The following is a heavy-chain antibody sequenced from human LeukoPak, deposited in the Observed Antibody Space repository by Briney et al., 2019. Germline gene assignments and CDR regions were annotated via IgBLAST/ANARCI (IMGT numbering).Heavy chain of an antibody. J-gene: IGHJ4*02. CDR3: AHRKNYYDSSVFDN. CDR2: IYWADDR. CDR1: GFSLNTRGVG. D-gene: IGHD3-22*01. V-gene: IGHV2-5*02. Sequence: SGPTLVNPTQTLTLTCTFSGFSLNTRGVGVGWIRQPPGRALEWLALIYWADDRRYSPSLKSRLTITKDTSKNQVVLTMTNMDPVDTATYFCAHRKNYYDSSVFDNWGQGTLVTVSS.